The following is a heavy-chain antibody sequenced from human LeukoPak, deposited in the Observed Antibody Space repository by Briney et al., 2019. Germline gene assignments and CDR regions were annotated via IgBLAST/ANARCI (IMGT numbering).Heavy chain of an antibody. V-gene: IGHV1-18*01. J-gene: IGHJ4*02. CDR2: ISCYSGDT. CDR1: GYTFNHHG. Sequence: ASVKVSCKASGYTFNHHGISWVRQAPGQGLEWMGWISCYSGDTNYAQNLQGRVTMSTDTSTSTAYMELTGLRSDDTAVYYCVRDPTNTSGRYAYFDYWGQGTLVTVSS. D-gene: IGHD6-19*01. CDR3: VRDPTNTSGRYAYFDY.